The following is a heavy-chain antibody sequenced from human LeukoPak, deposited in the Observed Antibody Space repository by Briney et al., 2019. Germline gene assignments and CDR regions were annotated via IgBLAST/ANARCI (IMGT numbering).Heavy chain of an antibody. CDR1: GFPLSSYI. D-gene: IGHD2-15*01. Sequence: GGSLRLSCAASGFPLSSYIINWVRQAPGKGLEWVSYISSSGSAIYYVDSVKGRFTVSRDNAKNSLFLQMNSPRAEDTAVYYCVRVKGSYFDYWGQGALVTVSS. J-gene: IGHJ4*02. CDR2: ISSSGSAI. CDR3: VRVKGSYFDY. V-gene: IGHV3-48*01.